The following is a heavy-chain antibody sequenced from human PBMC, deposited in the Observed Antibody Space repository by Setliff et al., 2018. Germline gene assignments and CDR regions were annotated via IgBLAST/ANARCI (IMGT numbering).Heavy chain of an antibody. J-gene: IGHJ3*02. CDR3: VRDVGGFTHAFDI. V-gene: IGHV1-69*13. CDR2: IIPIFGTA. D-gene: IGHD3-16*01. CDR1: GGTFSSYA. Sequence: ASVKVSCKASGGTFSSYAISWVRQAPGQGLEWMGGIIPIFGTANYAQKFQGRVTITADESTSTAYMELSSLRSDDTAFYYCVRDVGGFTHAFDIWGQGTMVTVSS.